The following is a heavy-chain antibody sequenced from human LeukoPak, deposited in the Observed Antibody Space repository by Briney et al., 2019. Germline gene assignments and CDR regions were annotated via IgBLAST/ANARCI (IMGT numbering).Heavy chain of an antibody. CDR2: FTRIGTI. V-gene: IGHV4-34*01. J-gene: IGHJ4*02. D-gene: IGHD4-17*01. CDR1: GGSFSDYF. CDR3: AGIYGDYSDFDY. Sequence: SETLSLTCAVYGGSFSDYFWSWIRQPPGKGLEWIGEFTRIGTINYNPSLKSRITISVDTSKNQFSLKLSSVTAADTDVYYCAGIYGDYSDFDYWGQGTLVTVSS.